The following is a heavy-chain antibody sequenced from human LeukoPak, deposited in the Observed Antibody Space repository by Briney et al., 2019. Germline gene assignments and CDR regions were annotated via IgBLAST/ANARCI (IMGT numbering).Heavy chain of an antibody. V-gene: IGHV3-30*02. CDR2: IRYDGSNK. CDR1: GFTFSSYG. Sequence: PGGSLRLSCAASGFTFSSYGMHWVRQAPGKGLEWVAFIRYDGSNKYYADSVKGRFTISRDNSKNTLYLQMNSLRAEDTAVYYCAKDQLVYSNYPRLFDYWGQGTLVTVSS. D-gene: IGHD4-11*01. CDR3: AKDQLVYSNYPRLFDY. J-gene: IGHJ4*02.